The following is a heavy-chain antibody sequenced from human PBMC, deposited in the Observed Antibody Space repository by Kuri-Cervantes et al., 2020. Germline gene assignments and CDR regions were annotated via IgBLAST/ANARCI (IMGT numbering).Heavy chain of an antibody. CDR1: DGSFSVYY. D-gene: IGHD2-8*01. V-gene: IGHV4-34*01. J-gene: IGHJ4*02. Sequence: SQTLSLTCAVYDGSFSVYYWNWIRQSPGKGLEWIGEINHSGITYYNPSLKSRVTISVDTSKNQFSLKLSSVTAADTAVYYCARQRGDTNGWGIDYWGQGTLVTVSS. CDR3: ARQRGDTNGWGIDY. CDR2: INHSGIT.